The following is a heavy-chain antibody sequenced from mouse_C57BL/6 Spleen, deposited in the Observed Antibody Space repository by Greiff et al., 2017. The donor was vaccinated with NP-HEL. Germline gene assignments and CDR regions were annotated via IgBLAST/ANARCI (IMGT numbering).Heavy chain of an antibody. V-gene: IGHV2-2*01. CDR1: GFSLTSYG. Sequence: VKLVESGPGLVQPSQSLSITCTVSGFSLTSYGVHWVRQSPGKGLEWLGVIWSGGSTDYNAAFISRLSISKDNSKSQVFFKMNSLQADDTAIYYCARLWLNWYFDVWGTGTTVTVSS. CDR2: IWSGGST. CDR3: ARLWLNWYFDV. D-gene: IGHD2-2*01. J-gene: IGHJ1*03.